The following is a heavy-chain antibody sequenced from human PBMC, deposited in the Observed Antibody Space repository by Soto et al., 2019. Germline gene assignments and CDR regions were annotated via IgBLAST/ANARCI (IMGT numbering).Heavy chain of an antibody. CDR3: AIVHGAYEGGNLEYYFEC. V-gene: IGHV1-69*01. CDR1: GGTFSSYA. Sequence: QVQLVQSGAEVKKPGSSVKVSCKASGGTFSSYAISWVRQAPGQGLEWMGGIIPIFGTANYAQKFQVRVTITADESTSTSYMERSSLRSEDTAVYYCAIVHGAYEGGNLEYYFECLGQGTLVTVSS. D-gene: IGHD4-17*01. J-gene: IGHJ4*02. CDR2: IIPIFGTA.